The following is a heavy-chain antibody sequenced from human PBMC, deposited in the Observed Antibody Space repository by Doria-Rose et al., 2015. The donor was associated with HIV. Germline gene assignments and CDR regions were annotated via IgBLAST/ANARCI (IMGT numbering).Heavy chain of an antibody. CDR3: ARIKSSRWYHKYYVDF. CDR1: GVSLSSPGMG. CDR2: ICADDER. Sequence: SGPVLVKPTETLTLTCTVSGVSLSSPGMGVSRIRQPPGKALEWLANICADDERSYNTSLKSRLTISRGTSKSQVVLTMTDMDPVDTATYYCARIKSSRWYHKYYVDFWGQGTLVIVSA. D-gene: IGHD6-13*01. J-gene: IGHJ4*02. V-gene: IGHV2-26*01.